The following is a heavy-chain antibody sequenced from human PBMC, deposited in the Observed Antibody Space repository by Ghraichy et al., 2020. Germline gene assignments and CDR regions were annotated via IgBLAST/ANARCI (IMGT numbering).Heavy chain of an antibody. V-gene: IGHV4-34*01. CDR1: GGSFSGYY. CDR2: INHSGST. Sequence: SETLSLTCAVYGGSFSGYYWSWIRQPPGKGLEWIGEINHSGSTNYNPSLKSRVTISVDTSKNQFSLKLSSVTAADTAVYYCARCYRPGSIRWSAAAGTKGSCYFDYWGQGTLVTVSS. D-gene: IGHD6-13*01. CDR3: ARCYRPGSIRWSAAAGTKGSCYFDY. J-gene: IGHJ4*02.